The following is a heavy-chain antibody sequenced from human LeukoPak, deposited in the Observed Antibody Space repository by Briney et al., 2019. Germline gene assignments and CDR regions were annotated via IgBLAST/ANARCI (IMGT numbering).Heavy chain of an antibody. D-gene: IGHD6-13*01. CDR1: GVSCISHY. V-gene: IGHV4-59*11. CDR3: ARVGTGGWYFDL. Sequence: TSETLSLTCTVSGVSCISHYWSWVRQPPGKGLEWIGYIYYSGSTNYNPSLRGRVTISVDTSKNQFSLKLYSVTAADTAVYYCARVGTGGWYFDLWGRGTLVTVSS. CDR2: IYYSGST. J-gene: IGHJ2*01.